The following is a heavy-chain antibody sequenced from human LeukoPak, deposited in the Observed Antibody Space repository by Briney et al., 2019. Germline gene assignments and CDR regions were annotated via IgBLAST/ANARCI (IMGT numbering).Heavy chain of an antibody. J-gene: IGHJ4*02. CDR1: GGSVSSKSYY. Sequence: PSETLSLTGTVSGGSVSSKSYYWGWIRQPPGKGLGWIGIIYYSGSTYYNPSLKSRVAISADTSKNHFSLKLSSVTAADTAVYYCARLVGTGAFKNVPSFFDYWGQGTLVTVSS. CDR2: IYYSGST. V-gene: IGHV4-39*02. D-gene: IGHD2-8*02. CDR3: ARLVGTGAFKNVPSFFDY.